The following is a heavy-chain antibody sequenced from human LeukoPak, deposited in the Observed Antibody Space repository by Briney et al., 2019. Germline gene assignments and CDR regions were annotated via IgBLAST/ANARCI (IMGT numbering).Heavy chain of an antibody. CDR1: GYSFTSYW. D-gene: IGHD6-13*01. J-gene: IGHJ4*02. Sequence: GESLKISCKGSGYSFTSYWIGWARQMPGKGLEWMGIIYPGDSDTRYSPSFQGQVTISADKSISTAYLQWSSLKASDTAMYYCARHDSSIWYQYYFDYWGQGTLVTVSS. CDR3: ARHDSSIWYQYYFDY. CDR2: IYPGDSDT. V-gene: IGHV5-51*01.